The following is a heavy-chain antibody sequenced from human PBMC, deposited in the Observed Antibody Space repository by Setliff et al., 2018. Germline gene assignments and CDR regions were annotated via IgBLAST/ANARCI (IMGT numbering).Heavy chain of an antibody. CDR3: ARQAISGSDAFDI. CDR1: GYSFTDYW. J-gene: IGHJ3*02. Sequence: GESLKISCKGSGYSFTDYWIGWVRQMPGEGLEWMGIIYPGDSDTRYSPSFQGQVTISADKSISIAYLQWSSLKASDTAMYYCARQAISGSDAFDIWGQGTLVTVSS. D-gene: IGHD3-3*01. CDR2: IYPGDSDT. V-gene: IGHV5-51*01.